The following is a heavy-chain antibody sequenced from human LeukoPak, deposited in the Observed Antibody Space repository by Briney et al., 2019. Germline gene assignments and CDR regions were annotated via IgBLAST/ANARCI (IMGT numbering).Heavy chain of an antibody. CDR3: ASGYSSSWYAKGTDY. V-gene: IGHV3-21*01. Sequence: GGSLRLSCAASGFTFSSYSMNWVRQAPGKGLEWVSSISSSSSYIYYADSVKGRFTISRDNAKNSLYLQMNSLRAEDTAVYYCASGYSSSWYAKGTDYWGQGTLVTVSS. CDR2: ISSSSSYI. CDR1: GFTFSSYS. D-gene: IGHD6-13*01. J-gene: IGHJ4*02.